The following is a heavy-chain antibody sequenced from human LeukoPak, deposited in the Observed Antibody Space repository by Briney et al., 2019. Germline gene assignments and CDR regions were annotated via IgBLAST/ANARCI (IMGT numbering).Heavy chain of an antibody. Sequence: GGSLRLACAASGFTFSDYYMSWIRQAPGKGLEWVSYISSSGSTIYYADSVKGRFTISRDNAKNSLYLQMNSLRAEDTAVYYCIVLAVTATLGFDYWGQGTLVTVSS. D-gene: IGHD6-19*01. CDR3: IVLAVTATLGFDY. CDR1: GFTFSDYY. V-gene: IGHV3-11*04. J-gene: IGHJ4*02. CDR2: ISSSGSTI.